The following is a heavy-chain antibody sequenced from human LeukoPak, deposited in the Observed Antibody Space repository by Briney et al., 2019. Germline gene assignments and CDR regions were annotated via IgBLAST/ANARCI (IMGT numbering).Heavy chain of an antibody. V-gene: IGHV1-2*02. D-gene: IGHD2-2*01. J-gene: IGHJ6*04. CDR1: GYTFTGYY. CDR3: ATRLVVPAAIPV. Sequence: ASVKVSCKASGYTFTGYYMHWVRQAHGQGLEWMGWINPNSGGTNYAQKFQGRVTMTRDTSISTAYMELSRLRSDDTAVYYCATRLVVPAAIPVWGKGTTVTVSS. CDR2: INPNSGGT.